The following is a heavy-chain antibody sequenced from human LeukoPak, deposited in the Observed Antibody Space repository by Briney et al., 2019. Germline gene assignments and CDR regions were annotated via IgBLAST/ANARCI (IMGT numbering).Heavy chain of an antibody. V-gene: IGHV4-38-2*02. Sequence: SETLSLTCSVSGYSISNDYYWGWIRQFPEKGLEWLGSISHSGSTYYNPALRSRVTISRDMPKNQFSLDLNSVTAADTAVYYCAGISTGSCFRHWGQGTLVTVSS. CDR3: AGISTGSCFRH. CDR2: ISHSGST. D-gene: IGHD4-17*01. J-gene: IGHJ1*01. CDR1: GYSISNDYY.